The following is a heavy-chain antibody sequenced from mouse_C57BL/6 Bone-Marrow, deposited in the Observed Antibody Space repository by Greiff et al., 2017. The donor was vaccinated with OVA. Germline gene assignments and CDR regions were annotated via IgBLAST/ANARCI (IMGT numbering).Heavy chain of an antibody. Sequence: VQLQQSGAELVRPGASVKLSCKASGYTFTSYGIRWVKQRPGQGLEWIGDINPRSGNTYYNEKFKGKATLTADKSSSTASMELRSLTSEDSAVCFGERDAHFDYWGKGTTLTVSS. CDR3: ERDAHFDY. CDR1: GYTFTSYG. V-gene: IGHV1-81*01. CDR2: INPRSGNT. J-gene: IGHJ2*01.